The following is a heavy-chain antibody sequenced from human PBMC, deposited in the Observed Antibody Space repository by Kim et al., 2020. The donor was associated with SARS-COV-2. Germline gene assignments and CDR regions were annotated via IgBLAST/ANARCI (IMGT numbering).Heavy chain of an antibody. CDR3: VRSIAGIDSHFDY. J-gene: IGHJ4*02. V-gene: IGHV4-30-2*01. D-gene: IGHD6-6*01. Sequence: YNPPLKSRVTRSVDRSKTQFSLKLSSVTAADTAVYYCVRSIAGIDSHFDYWGQGTLVTVSS.